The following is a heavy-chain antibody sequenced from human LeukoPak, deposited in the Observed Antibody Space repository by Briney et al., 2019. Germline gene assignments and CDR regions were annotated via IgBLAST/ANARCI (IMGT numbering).Heavy chain of an antibody. CDR2: ISVSGSTM. V-gene: IGHV3-11*01. CDR1: GFTFTDYY. CDR3: ARDVADIVGVGRDFWNY. J-gene: IGHJ4*02. Sequence: GGSLRLSCAASGFTFTDYYMSWIRQAPGKGLEWISYISVSGSTMYYADSVKGRFTISRDNAKNSVYLQMNSLRADDTADYYCARDVADIVGVGRDFWNYWGQGALVTVSA. D-gene: IGHD1-26*01.